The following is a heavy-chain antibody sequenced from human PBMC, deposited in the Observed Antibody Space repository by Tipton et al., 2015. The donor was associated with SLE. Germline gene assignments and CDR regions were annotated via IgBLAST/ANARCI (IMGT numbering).Heavy chain of an antibody. CDR2: IYYSGST. CDR1: GGSISSTSYY. CDR3: ARDERWSYMDV. D-gene: IGHD3-3*01. J-gene: IGHJ6*03. V-gene: IGHV4-39*07. Sequence: TLSLTCTVSGGSISSTSYYWGWIRQPPGKGLEWIGSIYYSGSTYYNPSLKSRVTISVDTSKNQFSLKLSSVTAADTAVYYCARDERWSYMDVWGKGTTVTVSS.